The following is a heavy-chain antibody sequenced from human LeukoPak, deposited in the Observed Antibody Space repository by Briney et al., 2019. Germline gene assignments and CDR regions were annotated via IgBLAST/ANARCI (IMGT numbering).Heavy chain of an antibody. V-gene: IGHV3-30*02. CDR3: ARGSFSMSY. J-gene: IGHJ4*02. CDR2: IRYDGSNK. Sequence: GGSLRLSCAASGPTFSSYGMHWVRQAPGKGLEWLAFIRYDGSNKYYADSVKGRFTISKDNSKNTLSLEMNSLRAEDTAVYYCARGSFSMSYWGQGTLVTVSS. CDR1: GPTFSSYG. D-gene: IGHD2-8*01.